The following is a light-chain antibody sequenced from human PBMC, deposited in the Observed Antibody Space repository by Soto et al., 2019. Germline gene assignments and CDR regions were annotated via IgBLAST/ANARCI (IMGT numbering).Light chain of an antibody. CDR1: SSDVGGYNY. Sequence: QSVLTQPASVSGSPGQSITISCTGTSSDVGGYNYVSWYQQHPGKAPKLMIYDVSNRPSGVSNRFSGSKSGNTASLTISGLQAEDEADYYCSSYTSSSTQLCVFGTGTKVTVL. CDR3: SSYTSSSTQLCV. CDR2: DVS. J-gene: IGLJ1*01. V-gene: IGLV2-14*01.